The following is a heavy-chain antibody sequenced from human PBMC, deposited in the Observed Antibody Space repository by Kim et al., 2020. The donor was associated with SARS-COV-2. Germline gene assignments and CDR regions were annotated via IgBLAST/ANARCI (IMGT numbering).Heavy chain of an antibody. Sequence: GGSLRLSCAASGFTFSSYEMNWVRQAPGKGLEWVSYISSSGSTIYYADSVKGRFTISRDNAKNSLYLQMNSLRAEDTAVYYCARDPINYYDSSGYLDYWGQGTLVTVSS. D-gene: IGHD3-22*01. V-gene: IGHV3-48*03. CDR2: ISSSGSTI. CDR3: ARDPINYYDSSGYLDY. J-gene: IGHJ4*02. CDR1: GFTFSSYE.